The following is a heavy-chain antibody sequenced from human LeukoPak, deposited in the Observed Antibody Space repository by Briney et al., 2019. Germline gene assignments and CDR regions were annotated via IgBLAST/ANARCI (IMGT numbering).Heavy chain of an antibody. CDR3: ARGMGDTAMTQGSYYYMDV. CDR1: GYTFTGYY. Sequence: GASVKVSCKASGYTFTGYYMHWVRQATGQGLEWMGWMNPNSGNTGYAQKFQGRVTMTRNTSISTAYMELSSLRSEDTAVYYCARGMGDTAMTQGSYYYMDVWGKGTTVTISS. CDR2: MNPNSGNT. J-gene: IGHJ6*03. D-gene: IGHD5-18*01. V-gene: IGHV1-8*02.